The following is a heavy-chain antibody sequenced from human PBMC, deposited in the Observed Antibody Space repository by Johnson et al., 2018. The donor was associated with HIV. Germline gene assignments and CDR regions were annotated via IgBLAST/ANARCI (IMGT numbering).Heavy chain of an antibody. CDR1: GFTFSDYY. CDR3: AKVPGGYSGYDTAFDI. J-gene: IGHJ3*02. D-gene: IGHD5-12*01. CDR2: ISSSGSTI. Sequence: QVQLVESGGGLVKPGGSLRLSCAASGFTFSDYYMSWIRQAPGKGLEWVSYISSSGSTIYYADSVKGRFTISRDNAKNSLFLQMNGLRAEETALYYCAKVPGGYSGYDTAFDIWGQGTMVTVSS. V-gene: IGHV3-11*01.